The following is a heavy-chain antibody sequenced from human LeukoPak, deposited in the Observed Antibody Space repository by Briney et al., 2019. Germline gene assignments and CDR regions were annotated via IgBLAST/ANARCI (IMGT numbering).Heavy chain of an antibody. V-gene: IGHV1-69*13. D-gene: IGHD4-23*01. J-gene: IGHJ4*02. Sequence: GASVNVSCMVSGYTFTRYYMHWVRQAPGQGLEWMGGIIPTFGTANYAQKLQGRVTITADESTSTAYMELSSLRSEDTAVYYCARCSVTPFDYWGQGTLVTVSS. CDR1: GYTFTRYY. CDR2: IIPTFGTA. CDR3: ARCSVTPFDY.